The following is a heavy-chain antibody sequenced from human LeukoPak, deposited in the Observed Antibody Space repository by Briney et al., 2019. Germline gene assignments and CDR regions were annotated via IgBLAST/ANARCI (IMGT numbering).Heavy chain of an antibody. CDR1: GFTFSSYA. D-gene: IGHD3-10*01. CDR2: ISGSGGST. Sequence: SGGSLRLSCAASGFTFSSYAMSWVRQAPGKGLEWVSAISGSGGSTYYADSVKGRFTISRDNSKDTTYLQMNSLRPDDTAVFFCVRGPQYNNGILDFWGQGTLVTVSS. CDR3: VRGPQYNNGILDF. V-gene: IGHV3-23*01. J-gene: IGHJ4*02.